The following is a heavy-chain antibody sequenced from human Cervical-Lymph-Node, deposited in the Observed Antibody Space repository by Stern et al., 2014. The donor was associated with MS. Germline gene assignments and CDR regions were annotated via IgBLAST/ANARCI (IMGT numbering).Heavy chain of an antibody. Sequence: EVQLVESGGGLVQPGGSLRLSCAASGFTFSSYWMSWVRQAPGKGLEWVANIKQDGSEKYYVDSVKGRFTISRDNAKNSLYLQMNSLRAEDTAVYYCARGKRITMIVVVPDDYWGQGTLVTVSS. CDR3: ARGKRITMIVVVPDDY. CDR2: IKQDGSEK. V-gene: IGHV3-7*03. CDR1: GFTFSSYW. J-gene: IGHJ4*02. D-gene: IGHD3-22*01.